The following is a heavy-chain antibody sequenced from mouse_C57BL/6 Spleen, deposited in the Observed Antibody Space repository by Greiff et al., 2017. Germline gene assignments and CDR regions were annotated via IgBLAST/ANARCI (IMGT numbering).Heavy chain of an antibody. D-gene: IGHD1-1*01. V-gene: IGHV1-80*01. CDR1: GYAFSSYW. CDR2: IYPGDGDT. Sequence: VMLVESGAELVKPGASVKISCKASGYAFSSYWMNWVKQRPGKGLEWIGQIYPGDGDTNYNGKFKGKATLTADKSSSTAYMQLSSLTSEDSAVYFCARHTTVVPYYYAMDYWGQGTSVTVSS. CDR3: ARHTTVVPYYYAMDY. J-gene: IGHJ4*01.